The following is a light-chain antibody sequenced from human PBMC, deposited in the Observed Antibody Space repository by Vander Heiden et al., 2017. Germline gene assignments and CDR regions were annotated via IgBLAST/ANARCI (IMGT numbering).Light chain of an antibody. CDR2: GKN. J-gene: IGLJ2*01. Sequence: SSELTQDPAVSVALGQTVRITCQGDSLRTYYASWYQQKPGQAPVLVIYGKNNRPSGNPDRFSGSSSGNTASLTITGAQAEDEADYYCNSRDSSGNHVVFGGGTKLTGL. V-gene: IGLV3-19*01. CDR1: SLRTYY. CDR3: NSRDSSGNHVV.